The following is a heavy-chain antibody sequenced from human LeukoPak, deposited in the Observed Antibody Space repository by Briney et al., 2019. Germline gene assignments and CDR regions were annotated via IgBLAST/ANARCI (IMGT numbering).Heavy chain of an antibody. V-gene: IGHV3-66*04. CDR2: IYTGGGT. Sequence: PGGSLRPSCAAPEFTVRSNSMTWVRQAPGKGLEWVSVIYTGGGTHYADSVRGRFTISRDNSKHTLFLQMNSLRAEDTAVYYCVRRHYYASGGDYRPFDDWGQGIWVVVSS. J-gene: IGHJ4*02. D-gene: IGHD2-21*01. CDR3: VRRHYYASGGDYRPFDD. CDR1: EFTVRSNS.